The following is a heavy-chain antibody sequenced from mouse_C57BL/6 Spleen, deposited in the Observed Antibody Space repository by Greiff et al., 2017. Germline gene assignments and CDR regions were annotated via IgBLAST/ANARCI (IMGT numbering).Heavy chain of an antibody. CDR3: AREGELMAWVAY. V-gene: IGHV1-80*01. CDR2: IYPGDGDT. CDR1: GYAFSSYW. Sequence: VQLQQSGAELVKPGASVKISCKASGYAFSSYWMNWVKQRPGEGLEWIGQIYPGDGDTNYNGEFKGKATLTADKSSSTAYMQLSSLTSEDSAVYFCAREGELMAWVAYWGQGTLVTVSA. J-gene: IGHJ3*01. D-gene: IGHD1-1*02.